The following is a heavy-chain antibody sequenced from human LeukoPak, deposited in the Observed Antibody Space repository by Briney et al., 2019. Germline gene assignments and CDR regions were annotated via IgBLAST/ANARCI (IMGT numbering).Heavy chain of an antibody. D-gene: IGHD2-2*01. V-gene: IGHV3-53*01. CDR2: IYSGGST. CDR3: ARMGVGVPAAFDY. Sequence: GGSLRLSCAASGFTVSSNYMSWVRQAPGKGLEWVSVIYSGGSTYYADSVKGRFTISRDNSKNTLYLQMNSLRAEDTAVYYCARMGVGVPAAFDYWGQGTLVTVSS. CDR1: GFTVSSNY. J-gene: IGHJ4*02.